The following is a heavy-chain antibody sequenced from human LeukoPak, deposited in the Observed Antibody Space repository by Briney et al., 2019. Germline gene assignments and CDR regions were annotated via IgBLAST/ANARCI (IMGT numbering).Heavy chain of an antibody. J-gene: IGHJ4*02. CDR2: INHSGST. CDR3: ARDGSYYDSSGYYPNGGYNY. D-gene: IGHD3-22*01. Sequence: PSETLSLTCAVYGGSFSGYYWSWIRQPPGKGLEWIGEINHSGSTNYNPSLKSRVTISVDTSKNQFSLKLSSVTAADTAVYYCARDGSYYDSSGYYPNGGYNYWGQGTLVTVSS. V-gene: IGHV4-34*01. CDR1: GGSFSGYY.